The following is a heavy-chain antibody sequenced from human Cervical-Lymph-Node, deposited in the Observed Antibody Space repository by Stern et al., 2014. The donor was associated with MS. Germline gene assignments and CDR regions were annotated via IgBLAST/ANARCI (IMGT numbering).Heavy chain of an antibody. CDR2: IYYSGST. Sequence: QVQLQESGPGLVKPSETLSLTCTVSGGSISSSSYYWGWIRQPPGKGLEWIGSIYYSGSTYYNPSLKSRVTISVATSKNQFSLKLSSVTAADTAVYYCARHLNIAARHNWFDPWGQGTLVTVSS. V-gene: IGHV4-39*01. D-gene: IGHD6-6*01. CDR1: GGSISSSSYY. CDR3: ARHLNIAARHNWFDP. J-gene: IGHJ5*02.